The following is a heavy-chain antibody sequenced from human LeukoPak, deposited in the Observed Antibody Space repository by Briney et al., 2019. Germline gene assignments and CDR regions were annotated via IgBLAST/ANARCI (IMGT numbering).Heavy chain of an antibody. V-gene: IGHV1-2*06. J-gene: IGHJ6*03. CDR3: ARGSGWYYYYMDV. CDR2: INPNSCGT. D-gene: IGHD6-19*01. Sequence: GASVKDSCKASGYTFTGYYMHWVRQAPGQGLEWMGRINPNSCGTNYAQKFQGRVTMTRDTHISTANMGLSRLRSDDTAVYYCARGSGWYYYYMDVWGKGTTVTVSS. CDR1: GYTFTGYY.